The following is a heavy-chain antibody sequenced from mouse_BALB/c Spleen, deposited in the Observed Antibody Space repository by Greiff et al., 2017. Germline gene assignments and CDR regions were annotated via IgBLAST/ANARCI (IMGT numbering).Heavy chain of an antibody. CDR1: GYTFTDYN. J-gene: IGHJ4*01. V-gene: IGHV1S29*02. CDR2: IYPYNGGT. Sequence: VQLKESGPELVKPGASVKISCKASGYTFTDYNMHWVKQSHGKSLEWIGYIYPYNGGTGYNQKFKSKATLTVDNSSSTAYMELRSLTSEDSAVYYCARRAYRYDYAMDYWGQGTSVTVSS. CDR3: ARRAYRYDYAMDY. D-gene: IGHD2-14*01.